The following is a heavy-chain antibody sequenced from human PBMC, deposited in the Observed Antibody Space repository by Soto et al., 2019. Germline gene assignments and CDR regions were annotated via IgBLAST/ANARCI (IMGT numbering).Heavy chain of an antibody. J-gene: IGHJ5*02. CDR2: ICITGTT. CDR1: GDSITSYY. Sequence: SETLSLTCTVSGDSITSYYWSWIRQSPGKGLEWIGYICITGTTNHNPSLKSRVTISLDTSKSQFSLKLTSMTAADTAVYYCARGVQWFDSWGQGSVVTVSS. V-gene: IGHV4-59*01. CDR3: ARGVQWFDS.